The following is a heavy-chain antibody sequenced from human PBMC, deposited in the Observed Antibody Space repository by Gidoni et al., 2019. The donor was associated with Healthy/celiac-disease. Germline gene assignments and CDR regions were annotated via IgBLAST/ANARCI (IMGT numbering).Heavy chain of an antibody. CDR1: GYTFTSYG. Sequence: QVQLVQSGAEVKKPGASVKVSCKASGYTFTSYGISWVRQAPGQGLEWMGWISADNRNTNKAQMLQGRVTMTTDTATRRADIELRSLKSDETAGDYCARDLVYGRSRYDYWGQGTLVTVSS. V-gene: IGHV1-18*04. D-gene: IGHD1-26*01. CDR2: ISADNRNT. J-gene: IGHJ4*02. CDR3: ARDLVYGRSRYDY.